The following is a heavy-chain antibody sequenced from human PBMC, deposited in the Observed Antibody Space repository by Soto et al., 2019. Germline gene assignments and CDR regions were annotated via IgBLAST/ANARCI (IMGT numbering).Heavy chain of an antibody. Sequence: SETPSLTCTASGGSISCYYWSWIRQPPGKGLEWIGYIYDSGSTNYNPSLKSRVTISVDTSKNQFSLKLTSVTAADTAVYYCAAPPRYWGQGTLVTVS. J-gene: IGHJ4*02. CDR3: AAPPRY. V-gene: IGHV4-59*01. CDR2: IYDSGST. CDR1: GGSISCYY. D-gene: IGHD6-6*01.